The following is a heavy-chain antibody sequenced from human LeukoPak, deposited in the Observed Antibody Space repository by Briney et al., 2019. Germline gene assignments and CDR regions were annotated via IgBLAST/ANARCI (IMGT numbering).Heavy chain of an antibody. D-gene: IGHD6-19*01. V-gene: IGHV4-39*07. CDR3: TRDRGQWLVDY. J-gene: IGHJ4*02. CDR2: IDSSGNT. Sequence: PSETLSLTCTVSGGSISTSGYYWDWIRQPPGKGLEYFASIDSSGNTYYNPSLQSRVTISADTSKNQFSLKLSSVTAADTAVYYCTRDRGQWLVDYWGQGTLVTVSS. CDR1: GGSISTSGYY.